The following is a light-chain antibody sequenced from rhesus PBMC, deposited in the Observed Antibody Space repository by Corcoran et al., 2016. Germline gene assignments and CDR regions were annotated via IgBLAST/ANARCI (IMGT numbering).Light chain of an antibody. J-gene: IGKJ2*01. CDR2: AAP. V-gene: IGKV3-42*02. CDR1: QSVGSN. Sequence: ETVVTQSPATLSLSPGERATLSCRASQSVGSNLAWYQQKPGQAPKLRIYAAPSRATAIPDRVRGSGSGTEFPLTISSLEPEDVGVYYCQQYNNWNSFGQGTKVEIK. CDR3: QQYNNWNS.